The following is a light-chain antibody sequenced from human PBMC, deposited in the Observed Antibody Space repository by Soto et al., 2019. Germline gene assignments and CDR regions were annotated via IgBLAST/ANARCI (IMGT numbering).Light chain of an antibody. Sequence: QLVLTQSPSASASLGASVKLTCTLSSGHSSYAIAWHQQQPEKGPRYLMKLNSDGSHSKGDVIPDRLSGSSSGAERYLTISSRQSADEADYYCQTWGTGIRVFGTGTKLTAL. J-gene: IGLJ1*01. CDR2: LNSDGSH. CDR1: SGHSSYA. V-gene: IGLV4-69*01. CDR3: QTWGTGIRV.